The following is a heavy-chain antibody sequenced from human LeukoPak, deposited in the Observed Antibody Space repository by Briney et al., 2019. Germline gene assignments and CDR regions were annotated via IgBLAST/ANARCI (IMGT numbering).Heavy chain of an antibody. CDR1: GCTFSSYS. CDR3: ARDRSGGSGSDS. V-gene: IGHV3-21*01. CDR2: ISTSSAYI. D-gene: IGHD2-15*01. J-gene: IGHJ4*02. Sequence: PGRSLRLSCAASGCTFSSYSMNWVRQAPGKGLEWVSFISTSSAYIFYADSVKGRFTISRDNAKNSLYLQMNGLRAEDTALYYCARDRSGGSGSDSWGQGTLVTVSS.